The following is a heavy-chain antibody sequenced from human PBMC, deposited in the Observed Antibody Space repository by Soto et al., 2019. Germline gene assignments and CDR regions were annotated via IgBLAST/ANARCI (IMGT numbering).Heavy chain of an antibody. J-gene: IGHJ4*02. D-gene: IGHD3-22*01. CDR3: AREIASGYYPY. Sequence: GGSLRLSCAASGFTFSSYWMSWVRQAPGKGLEWVANIKQDGSEKYYADSVKGRFTISRDNAKNSLYLQMNSLRAEDTAVYYCAREIASGYYPYWGQGTLVTVSS. CDR2: IKQDGSEK. CDR1: GFTFSSYW. V-gene: IGHV3-7*01.